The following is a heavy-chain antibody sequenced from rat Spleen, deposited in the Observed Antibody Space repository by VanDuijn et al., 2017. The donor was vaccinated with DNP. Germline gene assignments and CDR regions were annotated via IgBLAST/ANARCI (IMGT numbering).Heavy chain of an antibody. CDR1: GFTFSNYD. Sequence: EVQLVESGGGLVQPGRSMKLSCAASGFTFSNYDMAWVRQAPKKGLEWVATISYDGSSTYYRDSVKGRFTISRDNAKSILYLQMDSLRSEDTATYYCANAEDWGQGVMVTVAS. J-gene: IGHJ2*01. CDR3: ANAED. V-gene: IGHV5-7*01. D-gene: IGHD3-2*01. CDR2: ISYDGSST.